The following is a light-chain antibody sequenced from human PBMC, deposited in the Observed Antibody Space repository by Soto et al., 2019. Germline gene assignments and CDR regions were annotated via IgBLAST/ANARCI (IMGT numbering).Light chain of an antibody. CDR3: CSFTTGSTYV. Sequence: SVLTQPASVSGSPGQSIAISCTGTNSDVGAYNYVSWFQQHPGKAPKLMIYDVNNRPSGVSNRFSGSKSGNTASLTISGLQAEDEADYYCCSFTTGSTYVFGTGTKVTVL. CDR1: NSDVGAYNY. J-gene: IGLJ1*01. V-gene: IGLV2-14*01. CDR2: DVN.